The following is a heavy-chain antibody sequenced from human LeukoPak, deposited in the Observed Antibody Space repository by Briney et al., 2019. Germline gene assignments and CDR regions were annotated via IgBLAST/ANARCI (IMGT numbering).Heavy chain of an antibody. CDR2: ISGSGGST. CDR3: AKDHRFLEGGYYFDY. J-gene: IGHJ4*02. D-gene: IGHD3-3*01. Sequence: GGSLRLSCAVSGFIVNNKYMTWVRQAPGKGLEWVSAISGSGGSTYYADSVKGRFTISRDNSKNTLYLQMNSLRAEDTAVYYCAKDHRFLEGGYYFDYWGQGTLVTVSS. V-gene: IGHV3-23*01. CDR1: GFIVNNKY.